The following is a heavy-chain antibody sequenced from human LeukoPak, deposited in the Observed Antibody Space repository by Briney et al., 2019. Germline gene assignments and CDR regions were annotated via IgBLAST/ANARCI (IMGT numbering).Heavy chain of an antibody. CDR1: GGSISSYY. J-gene: IGHJ3*02. Sequence: KPSETLSLTCTVSGGSISSYYWSWIRQPPGKGLEWIGYIYYSGSTNYNPSLKSRVTISVDTSKNQFSLKLSSVTAADTAVYYCARTRGYSYGHDAFDIWGQGTMVTVSS. CDR3: ARTRGYSYGHDAFDI. CDR2: IYYSGST. V-gene: IGHV4-59*01. D-gene: IGHD5-18*01.